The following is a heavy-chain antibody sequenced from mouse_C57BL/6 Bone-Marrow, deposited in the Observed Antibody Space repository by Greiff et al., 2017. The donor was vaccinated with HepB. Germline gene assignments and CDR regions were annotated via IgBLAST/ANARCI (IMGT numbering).Heavy chain of an antibody. Sequence: VQRVESGPGLVAPSQSLSITCTVSGFSLTSYGVHWVRQPPGKGLEWLVVIWSDGSTTYNSALKSRLSISKDNSKSQVFLKMNSLQTDDTAMYYCARHAGSSYYAMDYWGQGTSVTVSS. D-gene: IGHD1-1*01. CDR3: ARHAGSSYYAMDY. CDR1: GFSLTSYG. CDR2: IWSDGST. V-gene: IGHV2-6-1*01. J-gene: IGHJ4*01.